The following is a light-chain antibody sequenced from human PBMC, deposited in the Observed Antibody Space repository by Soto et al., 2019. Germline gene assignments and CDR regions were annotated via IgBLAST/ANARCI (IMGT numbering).Light chain of an antibody. CDR3: QQYNSYWT. J-gene: IGKJ1*01. V-gene: IGKV1-5*01. Sequence: QITHSPSALSASVGDIVTITCRASQNIRSRLAWFQQNPGKAPKLLIYDASSLESGVPQRFSGSGSGTEFTLTISSLQTDDFSTYYCQQYNSYWTSGQGTKADI. CDR2: DAS. CDR1: QNIRSR.